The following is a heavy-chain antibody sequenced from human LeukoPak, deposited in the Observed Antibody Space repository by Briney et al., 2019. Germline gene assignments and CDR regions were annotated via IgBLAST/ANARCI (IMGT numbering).Heavy chain of an antibody. J-gene: IGHJ4*02. CDR1: GDSVSSNNAA. CDR2: TYYRSKWYR. D-gene: IGHD1-26*01. CDR3: VRSVGHLDY. Sequence: SQTLSLTCAISGDSVSSNNAAWNWIRQSPPRGLEWLGRTYYRSKWYREYAVSVKSRATINPDTSKNQFSLQLNSVTPEDTALYYCVRSVGHLDYWGQGTLVTVSS. V-gene: IGHV6-1*01.